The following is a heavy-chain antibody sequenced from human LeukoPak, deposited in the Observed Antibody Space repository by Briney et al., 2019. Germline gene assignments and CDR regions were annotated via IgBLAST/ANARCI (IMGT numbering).Heavy chain of an antibody. D-gene: IGHD3-16*02. Sequence: GGSLRLSCAASGFTFRSYWMHWVRHAPGKGLVWVSRINSDGSSTSYADSVKGRFTISRDNAKNTLYLQMNSLRAEDTAVYHCARAGRLGELSPCIDYWGQGTLVTASS. CDR1: GFTFRSYW. V-gene: IGHV3-74*01. CDR3: ARAGRLGELSPCIDY. J-gene: IGHJ4*02. CDR2: INSDGSST.